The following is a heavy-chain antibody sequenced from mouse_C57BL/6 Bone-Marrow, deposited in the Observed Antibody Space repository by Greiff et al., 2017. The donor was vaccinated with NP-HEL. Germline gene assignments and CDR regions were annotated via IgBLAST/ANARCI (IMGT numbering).Heavy chain of an antibody. CDR1: GYAFSSSW. D-gene: IGHD1-1*01. Sequence: QVQLQQSGPELVKPGASVKISCKASGYAFSSSWMNWVKQRPGKGLEWIGRIYPGDGDTNYNGKFKGKATLTADKSSSTAYMQLSSLTSEDSAVYFCARGVYKYAMDYWGQGTSVTVSS. J-gene: IGHJ4*01. V-gene: IGHV1-82*01. CDR2: IYPGDGDT. CDR3: ARGVYKYAMDY.